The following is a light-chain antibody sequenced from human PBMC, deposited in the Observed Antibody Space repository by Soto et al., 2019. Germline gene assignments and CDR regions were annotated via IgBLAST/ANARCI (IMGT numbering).Light chain of an antibody. CDR3: CSYAGSNAIHVV. Sequence: QSALTQPASVSVSPGQSITISCTGTSSDVGSYNLVSWYQQHPGKAPKLMIYEGSKRPSGVSNRFSGSKSGNTASLTISGLQAEDEADYYCCSYAGSNAIHVVFGGGTKLTVL. V-gene: IGLV2-23*03. CDR1: SSDVGSYNL. J-gene: IGLJ2*01. CDR2: EGS.